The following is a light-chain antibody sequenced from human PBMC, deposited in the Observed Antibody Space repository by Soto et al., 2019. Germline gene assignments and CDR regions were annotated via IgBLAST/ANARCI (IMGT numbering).Light chain of an antibody. CDR2: DAS. CDR3: QQRSTLT. Sequence: EIVLTQSPATLSLSPGERATLSCRASQSVSSYLAWYQQKPGQAPRLLIYDASNRATGIPDRFSGSGSGTDFTLTISSLEPEDFAVYYCQQRSTLTFGGGTKVEIK. V-gene: IGKV3-11*01. CDR1: QSVSSY. J-gene: IGKJ4*01.